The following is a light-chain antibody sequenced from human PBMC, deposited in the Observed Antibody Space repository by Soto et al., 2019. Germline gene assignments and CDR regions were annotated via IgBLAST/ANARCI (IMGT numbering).Light chain of an antibody. Sequence: DIQMTQSPSSLSASVGDRVTITCRASQDISNYLNWYQQKPGKAPKLLIYDASSLEAGVPPRFSGSGSGTHFTFTISGLQPEDVATYYCQQYYSITLIFGAGTKVEI. CDR2: DAS. V-gene: IGKV1-33*01. CDR3: QQYYSITLI. J-gene: IGKJ4*01. CDR1: QDISNY.